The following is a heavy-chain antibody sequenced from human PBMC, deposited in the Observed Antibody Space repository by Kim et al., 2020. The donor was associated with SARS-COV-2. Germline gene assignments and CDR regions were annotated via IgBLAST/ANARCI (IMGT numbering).Heavy chain of an antibody. V-gene: IGHV4-34*01. D-gene: IGHD6-19*01. CDR1: GGSFSGYY. J-gene: IGHJ5*02. Sequence: ETLSLTCAVYGGSFSGYYWSWIRQPPGKGLEWIGEINHSGSTNYNPSLKSRVTISVDTSKNQFSLKLSSVTAADTAVYYCARGSSGWYGGNWFDPWGQGTLVTVSS. CDR3: ARGSSGWYGGNWFDP. CDR2: INHSGST.